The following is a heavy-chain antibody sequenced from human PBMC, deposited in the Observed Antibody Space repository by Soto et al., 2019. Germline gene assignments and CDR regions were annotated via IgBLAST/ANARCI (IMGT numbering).Heavy chain of an antibody. CDR3: AKGLALAAYYYFYCMAF. J-gene: IGHJ6*02. D-gene: IGHD6-19*01. CDR2: ISFHGSHE. Sequence: QVQVVESGGGVVQPGRSLRLSCAASGFSFGTYGMHWVRQAPGKGLEWVAVISFHGSHEYYADSVKGRFTISRDNSNNTVSLQMNSLSVHYTAVYFCAKGLALAAYYYFYCMAFWGQGTPVTVSS. CDR1: GFSFGTYG. V-gene: IGHV3-30*18.